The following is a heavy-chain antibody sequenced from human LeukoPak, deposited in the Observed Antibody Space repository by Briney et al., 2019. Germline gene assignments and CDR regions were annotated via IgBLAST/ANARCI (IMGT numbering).Heavy chain of an antibody. D-gene: IGHD5-12*01. Sequence: SETLSLTCTVSGGSISSSSYYWSWIRQPPGKGLAWIGYIYYSGSTNYNPSLKSRVTISVDTSKNQFSLKLSSVTAADTAVYYCARANARRGYSGYDFLGFDYWGQGTLVTVSS. CDR1: GGSISSSSYY. CDR2: IYYSGST. V-gene: IGHV4-61*01. CDR3: ARANARRGYSGYDFLGFDY. J-gene: IGHJ4*02.